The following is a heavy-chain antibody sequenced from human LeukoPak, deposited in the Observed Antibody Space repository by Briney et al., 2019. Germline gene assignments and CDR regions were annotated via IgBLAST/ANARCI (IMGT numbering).Heavy chain of an antibody. CDR1: GYSFNSQG. Sequence: ASVKVSCKASGYSFNSQGMNWVRQAPGQGLEWMGWINPNSGDTNFAQKFQGRVTMTRDTSISTVYMELRRLRSDDTAVFYCARGYYDSSDFEYLQHWGQGTLVTVSS. CDR3: ARGYYDSSDFEYLQH. CDR2: INPNSGDT. V-gene: IGHV1-2*02. D-gene: IGHD3-22*01. J-gene: IGHJ1*01.